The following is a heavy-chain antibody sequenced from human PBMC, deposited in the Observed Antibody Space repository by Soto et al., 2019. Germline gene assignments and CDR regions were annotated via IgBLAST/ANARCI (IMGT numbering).Heavy chain of an antibody. V-gene: IGHV1-8*01. CDR3: ASAMKYSGGDCYSYYYYGMDV. CDR1: GYTFTSYD. J-gene: IGHJ6*02. Sequence: ASVKVSCKASGYTFTSYDINWVRQATGQGLEWMGWMNPNSGNTGYAQKFQGRVTMTRNTSISTAYMELSSLRSEDTAVYYCASAMKYSGGDCYSYYYYGMDVWGQGTTVTVSS. CDR2: MNPNSGNT. D-gene: IGHD2-21*02.